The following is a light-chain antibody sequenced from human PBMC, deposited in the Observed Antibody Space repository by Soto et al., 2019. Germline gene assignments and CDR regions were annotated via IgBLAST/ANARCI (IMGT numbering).Light chain of an antibody. Sequence: DIQMTQSPSSLSASVGDRVTITCRASQSISSYLNWYQQKPGKAAKLLIYAASSLQSGVPSRVSGSGSGTDFTLTISSLQPEAFATYYCQQSYSTPVTFGPGTKVDIK. J-gene: IGKJ3*01. CDR1: QSISSY. CDR2: AAS. V-gene: IGKV1-39*01. CDR3: QQSYSTPVT.